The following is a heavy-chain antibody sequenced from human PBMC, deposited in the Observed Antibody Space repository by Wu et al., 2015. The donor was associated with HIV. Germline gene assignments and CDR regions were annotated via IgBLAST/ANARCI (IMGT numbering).Heavy chain of an antibody. CDR3: ARDTYRRYCSGGSCPLGY. Sequence: QVQLVQSGAEVKKPGSSVKVSCKASGGTFSSYAISWVRQAPGQGLEWMGRIIPIFGTANYAQKFQGRVTITADESTSTAYMELSSLRSEDTAVYYCARDTYRRYCSGGSCPLGYWGQGTLVTVSS. D-gene: IGHD2-15*01. CDR2: IIPIFGTA. V-gene: IGHV1-69*13. CDR1: GGTFSSYA. J-gene: IGHJ4*02.